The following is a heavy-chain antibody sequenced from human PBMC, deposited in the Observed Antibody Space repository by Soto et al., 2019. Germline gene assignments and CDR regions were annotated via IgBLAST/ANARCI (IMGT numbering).Heavy chain of an antibody. CDR2: ISYDGSNK. CDR1: EFTFSVYA. D-gene: IGHD3-22*01. J-gene: IGHJ3*02. CDR3: ARAYYYDTSTSHDAFDI. V-gene: IGHV3-30-3*01. Sequence: HPGGSLRLSCVASEFTFSVYAMHWVRQAPGKGLEWVAVISYDGSNKYYTDSVKGRFTISRDNSKNTLFVQMNSLRAEDTAVYYCARAYYYDTSTSHDAFDIWGQGTRVTVSS.